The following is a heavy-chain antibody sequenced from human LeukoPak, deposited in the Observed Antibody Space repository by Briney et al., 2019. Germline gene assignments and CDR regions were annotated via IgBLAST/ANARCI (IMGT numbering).Heavy chain of an antibody. J-gene: IGHJ5*02. CDR2: IDSDGSRT. Sequence: GGSLRLSCAASGFTFSRYWMHWVRKAPGKGLVWVSRIDSDGSRTTYADFVKGRSTISRDNAKNRLYLQMNSLRAEDTAVYYCARGWGADTNWYAAGFDPWGQGTLVTVSS. CDR3: ARGWGADTNWYAAGFDP. D-gene: IGHD1-1*01. CDR1: GFTFSRYW. V-gene: IGHV3-74*01.